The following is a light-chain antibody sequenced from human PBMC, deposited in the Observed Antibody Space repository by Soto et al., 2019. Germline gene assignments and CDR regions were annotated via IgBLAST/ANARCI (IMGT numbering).Light chain of an antibody. CDR2: AAS. J-gene: IGKJ1*01. CDR1: QSMTRTY. V-gene: IGKV3-20*01. Sequence: EIVLTQSPGTLSLSPGDGATLSCRASQSMTRTYIAWYQKKPGQAPRLLIYAASIRAPGIPDKFSGTGSGTDYSLTIDRLEPEDSAIYYCHQHNNAPQTFGQGTKVDI. CDR3: HQHNNAPQT.